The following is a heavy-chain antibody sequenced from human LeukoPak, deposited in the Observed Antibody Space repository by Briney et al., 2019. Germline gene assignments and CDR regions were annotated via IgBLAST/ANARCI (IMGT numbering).Heavy chain of an antibody. J-gene: IGHJ4*02. Sequence: GGSLRLSCVGSGLIFSGFEMNWVRQAPGKGLEWVSYIKDDGSLKTYADSVKGRFTISRANSKNSLYLQMSSLRAEDTATYYCARRFRDWGRGILVTVSA. CDR3: ARRFRD. CDR2: IKDDGSLK. V-gene: IGHV3-48*03. CDR1: GLIFSGFE. D-gene: IGHD5-24*01.